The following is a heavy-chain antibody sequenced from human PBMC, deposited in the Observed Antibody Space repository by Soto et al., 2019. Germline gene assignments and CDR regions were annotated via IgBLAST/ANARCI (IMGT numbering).Heavy chain of an antibody. CDR3: GHSPLDKPTIYYFDH. V-gene: IGHV2-5*02. J-gene: IGHJ4*02. Sequence: QITLKESGPTLMKPTQTLTLTCTFYGFSLTTSAVGVGWIRQPPGKALEWLALIYWDDDKRYSPYLRNRLTXPXXXSXLQVVLTVTNMDPVDTATYYCGHSPLDKPTIYYFDHWGQGTLVTVSS. CDR2: IYWDDDK. D-gene: IGHD3-9*01. CDR1: GFSLTTSAVG.